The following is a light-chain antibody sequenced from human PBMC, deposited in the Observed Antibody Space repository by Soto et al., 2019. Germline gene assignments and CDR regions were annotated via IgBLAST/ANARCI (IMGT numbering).Light chain of an antibody. CDR3: ETWDSNTRV. V-gene: IGLV4-60*02. CDR2: LEGSGSY. CDR1: SAHSSYI. J-gene: IGLJ3*02. Sequence: QSVLTQSSSASASLGSSVKLPCTLSSAHSSYIIAWHQQQPGKAPRYLMKLEGSGSYNKGSGVPDRFSGSSSGADRYLTISNLQFEDEADYYCETWDSNTRVFGGGTKLTVL.